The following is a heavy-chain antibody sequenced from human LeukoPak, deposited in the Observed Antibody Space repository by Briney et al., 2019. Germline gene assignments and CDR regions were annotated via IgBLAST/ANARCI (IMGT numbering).Heavy chain of an antibody. Sequence: AASVKVSCKASGYTFTSYGISWVRQAPGQGLEWMRWISAYNGNTNYAQKLQGRVTMTTDTSTSTAYMELRSLRSDDTAVYYCARAYRLNSRSYYSEVNWFDPWGQGTLVTVSS. CDR3: ARAYRLNSRSYYSEVNWFDP. D-gene: IGHD1-26*01. V-gene: IGHV1-18*01. J-gene: IGHJ5*02. CDR1: GYTFTSYG. CDR2: ISAYNGNT.